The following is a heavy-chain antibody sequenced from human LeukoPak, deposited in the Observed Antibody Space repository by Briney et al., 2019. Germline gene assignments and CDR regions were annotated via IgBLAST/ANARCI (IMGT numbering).Heavy chain of an antibody. V-gene: IGHV3-23*01. D-gene: IGHD5-18*01. J-gene: IGHJ4*02. CDR1: GFTFSSYA. CDR3: AKGRSGYRYGFDF. Sequence: PGGSLRLSCEASGFTFSSYAMTWVRQAPGKGLEWVSTISGSGGNTYSADSVKGRLTIARDKSKNTLYLQMHSLRAEDTAVYFCAKGRSGYRYGFDFWGRGTLVTVSS. CDR2: ISGSGGNT.